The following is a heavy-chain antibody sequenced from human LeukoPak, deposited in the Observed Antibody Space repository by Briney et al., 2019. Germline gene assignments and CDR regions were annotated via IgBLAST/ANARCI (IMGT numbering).Heavy chain of an antibody. CDR3: AKDRSQERYCSSTSCHAVLN. V-gene: IGHV3-23*01. Sequence: GGSLTLSCAASGFTFSSYAMSWVRQAPGKGLEWVSAISCSGRSTYYADSVKGRFTISRDHSKSTLYLQMNILRAEDTAVYYCAKDRSQERYCSSTSCHAVLNWGQGTLVTVSS. J-gene: IGHJ4*02. D-gene: IGHD2-2*01. CDR2: ISCSGRST. CDR1: GFTFSSYA.